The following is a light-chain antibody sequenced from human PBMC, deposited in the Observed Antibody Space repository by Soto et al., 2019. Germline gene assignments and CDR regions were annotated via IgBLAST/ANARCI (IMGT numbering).Light chain of an antibody. CDR3: QQSYSTPPT. J-gene: IGKJ2*01. Sequence: DIQMTQSPSSLSASVGDRVTITCRASQSISTYLNWYQQKRGEAPNLLIYTASTLQSGVPARFSGSGSGTDFTLTISSLRPEDFATYYCQQSYSTPPTFGRGTKVDIK. CDR1: QSISTY. V-gene: IGKV1-39*01. CDR2: TAS.